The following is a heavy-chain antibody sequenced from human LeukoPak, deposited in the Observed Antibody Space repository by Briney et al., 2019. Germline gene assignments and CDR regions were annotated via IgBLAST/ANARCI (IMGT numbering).Heavy chain of an antibody. CDR1: DTFTSYG. CDR3: ARGILLEFDY. CDR2: ISAYNGNT. J-gene: IGHJ4*02. Sequence: GVSVKVSCKASDTFTSYGISWVRQAPGQGLEWMGWISAYNGNTNYAQKLQGRVTMTTDTSTSTAYMELRSLRSDDTAVYYCARGILLEFDYWGQGTLVTVSS. V-gene: IGHV1-18*01. D-gene: IGHD3-9*01.